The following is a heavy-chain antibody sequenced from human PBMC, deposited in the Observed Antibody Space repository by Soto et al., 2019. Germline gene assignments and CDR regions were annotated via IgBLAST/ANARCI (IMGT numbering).Heavy chain of an antibody. CDR1: GFTFSSYA. Sequence: PGGSLRLSCAASGFTFSSYAMSWVRQAPGKGLEWVSYISSSGGTIYYADSVKGRFTISRDNAKNSLYLQMNSLRAEDTAVYYCARDLEGSGYGYWGQGTLVTVSS. D-gene: IGHD5-12*01. V-gene: IGHV3-48*04. J-gene: IGHJ4*02. CDR3: ARDLEGSGYGY. CDR2: ISSSGGTI.